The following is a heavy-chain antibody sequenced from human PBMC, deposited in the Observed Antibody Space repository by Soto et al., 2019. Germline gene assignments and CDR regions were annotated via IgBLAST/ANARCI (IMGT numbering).Heavy chain of an antibody. Sequence: QVQLVQSGAEEKKPGASVKVSCKASGHTFTSYAMHWVRQAPGQRLEWMGWINAGNGNTKYSQKFQGRVTITRDTSESTAYMELSSLRSEVTAVYYCARRIVVVTALDYWGQGTLVTVSS. V-gene: IGHV1-3*05. D-gene: IGHD2-21*02. J-gene: IGHJ4*02. CDR2: INAGNGNT. CDR1: GHTFTSYA. CDR3: ARRIVVVTALDY.